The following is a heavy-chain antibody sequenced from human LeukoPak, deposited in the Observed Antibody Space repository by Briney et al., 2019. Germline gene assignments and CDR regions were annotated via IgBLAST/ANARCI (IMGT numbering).Heavy chain of an antibody. J-gene: IGHJ5*02. CDR2: TFYRSKWYN. CDR1: GDSVSSNSAA. V-gene: IGHV6-1*01. D-gene: IGHD5-12*01. Sequence: SQTLSLTCAISGDSVSSNSAAWNWIRQSPSRGLEWLGRTFYRSKWYNDYAISMKSRITINPDTSKNQFSLQLNSVTPEDTAVYYCARDIVATITPNWFDPWGQGTLVTVSS. CDR3: ARDIVATITPNWFDP.